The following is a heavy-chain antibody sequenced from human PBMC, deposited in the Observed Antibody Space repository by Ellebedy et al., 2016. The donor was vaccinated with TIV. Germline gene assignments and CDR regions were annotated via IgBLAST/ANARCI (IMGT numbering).Heavy chain of an antibody. V-gene: IGHV1-8*01. CDR3: AREDAFDI. Sequence: AASVKVSCKASGYTFTTSNINWVRQSTGQGLEWMGWVNTNSGDTDYAQKFRDRVTMTRDTSTNTAYLELSSLRSEDTAVYYCAREDAFDIWGQGTMVTVSS. CDR2: VNTNSGDT. J-gene: IGHJ3*02. CDR1: GYTFTTSN.